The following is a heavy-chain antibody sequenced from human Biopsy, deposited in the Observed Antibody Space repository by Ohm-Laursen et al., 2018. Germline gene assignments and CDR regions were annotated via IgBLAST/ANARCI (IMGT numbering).Heavy chain of an antibody. CDR1: GESFNGYY. CDR3: VRGVDYYDPYHYYALDV. J-gene: IGHJ6*02. D-gene: IGHD3-22*01. Sequence: TPSLTCAVYGESFNGYYWSWIRQTPGKGLEWIGEITHSGRTNYNPSLKSRVTISVDTSKNQFSLKVRSVTAADTAVYYCVRGVDYYDPYHYYALDVWGQGTTVTVSS. CDR2: ITHSGRT. V-gene: IGHV4-34*01.